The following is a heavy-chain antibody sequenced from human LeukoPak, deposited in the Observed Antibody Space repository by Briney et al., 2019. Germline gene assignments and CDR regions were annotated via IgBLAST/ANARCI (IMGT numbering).Heavy chain of an antibody. CDR2: IYYSGST. D-gene: IGHD3-3*01. V-gene: IGHV4-59*12. CDR1: GGSISSYY. CDR3: ARDRPHDFWSGYSLDAFDI. J-gene: IGHJ3*02. Sequence: SETLSLTCTVSGGSISSYYWSWIRQPPGKGLEWIGYIYYSGSTNYNPSLKSRVTISVDTSKNQFSLKLSSVTAADTAVYYCARDRPHDFWSGYSLDAFDIWGQGTMVTVPS.